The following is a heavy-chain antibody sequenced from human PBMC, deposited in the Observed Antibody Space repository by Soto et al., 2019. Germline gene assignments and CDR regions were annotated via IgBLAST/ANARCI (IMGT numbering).Heavy chain of an antibody. CDR1: GGSISSGGYS. J-gene: IGHJ6*02. CDR2: IYHSGST. Sequence: NPSETLSLTCAVSGGSISSGGYSWSWIRQPPGKGLEWIGYIYHSGSTYYNPSLKSRVTISVDRSKNQFSLKLSSVTAADTAVYYCARDRLPRSSGYRPSVYYGMDVWGQGTTVTVSS. V-gene: IGHV4-30-2*01. CDR3: ARDRLPRSSGYRPSVYYGMDV. D-gene: IGHD3-22*01.